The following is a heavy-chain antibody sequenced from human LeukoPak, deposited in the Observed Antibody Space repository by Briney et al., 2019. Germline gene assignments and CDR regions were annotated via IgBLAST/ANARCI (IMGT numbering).Heavy chain of an antibody. CDR3: ARAYCGGDCYRRHFDY. Sequence: ASVKVSCKASGGTFSSYAISWVRQAPGQGLEWMGGIIPIFGTANYAQKFQGRVTITGDESTSTAYMELSSLRSEDTAVYYCARAYCGGDCYRRHFDYWGQGTLVTVSS. D-gene: IGHD2-21*02. CDR2: IIPIFGTA. J-gene: IGHJ4*02. V-gene: IGHV1-69*13. CDR1: GGTFSSYA.